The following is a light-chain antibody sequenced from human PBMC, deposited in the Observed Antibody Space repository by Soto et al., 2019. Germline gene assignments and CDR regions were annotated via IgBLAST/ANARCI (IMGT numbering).Light chain of an antibody. CDR2: YDD. CDR1: SSNIGNNA. V-gene: IGLV1-36*01. Sequence: QSVLTQPPSVSEAPRQRVTISCSGSSSNIGNNAVNWYQQLPGKAPKLLIYYDDLLPSGVSDRFSGSKSGTSASLAISGLQSEDEADYYCAAWDDSLNANVFGGGTKVTVL. J-gene: IGLJ2*01. CDR3: AAWDDSLNANV.